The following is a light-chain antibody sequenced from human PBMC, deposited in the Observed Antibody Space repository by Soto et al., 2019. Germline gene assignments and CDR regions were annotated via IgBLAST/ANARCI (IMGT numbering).Light chain of an antibody. V-gene: IGKV3-11*01. CDR1: QSVSSY. Sequence: TQPPATLSLSPGEKAILSCRASQSVSSYLAWYQQKPGQAPRLLIYDVSNRATGIPARFSGSGSGTDFTLTISSLEPEDFAVYYCQQRSNWPRTFGQGTKVDIK. CDR2: DVS. J-gene: IGKJ1*01. CDR3: QQRSNWPRT.